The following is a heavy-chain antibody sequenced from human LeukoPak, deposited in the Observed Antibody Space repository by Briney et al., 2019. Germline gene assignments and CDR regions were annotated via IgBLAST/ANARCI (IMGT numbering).Heavy chain of an antibody. V-gene: IGHV4-31*03. CDR2: IYYSGST. J-gene: IGHJ4*02. D-gene: IGHD2-2*01. CDR3: ARNALPDY. Sequence: PSETLSLTCTVSGGSISSGGYSWSWIRQHPGKGLEWIGYIYYSGSTYYNPSLKSRVTISVDTSKNQFSLKLSSVTAADTAVYHCARNALPDYWGQGTLVTVSS. CDR1: GGSISSGGYS.